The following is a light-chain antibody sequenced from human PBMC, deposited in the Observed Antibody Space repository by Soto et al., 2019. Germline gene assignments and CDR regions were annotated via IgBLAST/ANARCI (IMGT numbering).Light chain of an antibody. CDR2: DAS. CDR3: QQYGSSRT. J-gene: IGKJ5*01. V-gene: IGKV3-11*01. CDR1: QGVSSY. Sequence: EIVLTQAPATLSLSPGDRATLSFRANQGVSSYLAWYLQKPGQAPRLLIYDASNRATGIPARFSGSGSGTDFTLNISRLEPEDFAVYYCQQYGSSRTFGQGTQVEIK.